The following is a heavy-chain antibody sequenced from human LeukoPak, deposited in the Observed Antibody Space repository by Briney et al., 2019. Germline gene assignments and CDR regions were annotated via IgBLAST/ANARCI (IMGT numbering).Heavy chain of an antibody. CDR2: ITMTGSVI. D-gene: IGHD6-19*01. CDR3: ARGGWSRGWFDP. J-gene: IGHJ5*02. V-gene: IGHV3-11*01. CDR1: GFAFRDYY. Sequence: GGSLRLSCAASGFAFRDYYMSWIRQAPGKGLEWISYITMTGSVIQYSDSVKGRFTTSRGNAKNSSYLQMNSLRAEDTAVYYCARGGWSRGWFDPWGQGTLVTVSS.